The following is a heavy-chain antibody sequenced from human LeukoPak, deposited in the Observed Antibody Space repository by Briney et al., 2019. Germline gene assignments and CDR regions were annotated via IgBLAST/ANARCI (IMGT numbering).Heavy chain of an antibody. CDR3: VAWTSGSPGY. Sequence: GGSLRLFCAASGFTFSSYEMNWVRQAPGKGLEWVGRIKNKANSYTTEYAASVKGGFTISRDDSKNSLYLQMNSLKTEDTAVYYCVAWTSGSPGYWGQGTLVTVSS. V-gene: IGHV3-72*01. D-gene: IGHD3/OR15-3a*01. CDR1: GFTFSSYE. CDR2: IKNKANSYTT. J-gene: IGHJ4*02.